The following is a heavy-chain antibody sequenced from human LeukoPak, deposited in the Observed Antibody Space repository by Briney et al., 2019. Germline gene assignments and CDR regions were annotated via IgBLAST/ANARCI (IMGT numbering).Heavy chain of an antibody. V-gene: IGHV1-69*13. CDR2: IIPIFGTA. CDR3: APMDIVVVPAAHTSVGD. J-gene: IGHJ4*02. Sequence: SVKVSCKASGGTFGSYAISWVRQAPGQGLEWVGGIIPIFGTANYAQKFQGRVTITADESTSTAYMELSSLRSEDTAVYYCAPMDIVVVPAAHTSVGDWGQGTLVTVSS. CDR1: GGTFGSYA. D-gene: IGHD2-2*03.